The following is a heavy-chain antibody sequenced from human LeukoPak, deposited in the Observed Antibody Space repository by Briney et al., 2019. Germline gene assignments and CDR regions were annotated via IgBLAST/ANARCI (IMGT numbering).Heavy chain of an antibody. V-gene: IGHV1-69*05. CDR1: GYTFTSYG. Sequence: GASVKVSCKASGYTFTSYGISWVRQAPGQGLEWMGGIIPIFGTANYAQKFQGRVTITTDESTSTAYMELSSLRSEDTAVYYCARGIAASLGAFDIWGQGTMVTVSS. CDR3: ARGIAASLGAFDI. D-gene: IGHD6-13*01. CDR2: IIPIFGTA. J-gene: IGHJ3*02.